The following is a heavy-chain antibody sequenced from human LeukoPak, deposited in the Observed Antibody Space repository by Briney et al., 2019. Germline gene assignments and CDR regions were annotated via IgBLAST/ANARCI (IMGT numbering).Heavy chain of an antibody. CDR1: GGSFSGYY. D-gene: IGHD6-13*01. V-gene: IGHV4-34*01. J-gene: IGHJ4*02. Sequence: TSETLSLTCAVYGGSFSGYYWSWIRQPPGKGLEWIGEINHSGSTNYNPSLKSRVTISVDTSKNQFSLKLSSVAAADTAVYYCARGWYSSSWYFYWGQGTLVTVSS. CDR3: ARGWYSSSWYFY. CDR2: INHSGST.